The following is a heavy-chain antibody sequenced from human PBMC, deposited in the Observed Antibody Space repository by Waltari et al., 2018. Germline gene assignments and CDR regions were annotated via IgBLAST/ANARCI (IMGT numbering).Heavy chain of an antibody. CDR2: IYSGGSST. CDR3: ATYDILTYYFDY. CDR1: GFTFSSYA. J-gene: IGHJ4*02. V-gene: IGHV3-23*03. Sequence: EVQLLESGGGLVQPGGSLRLSCAASGFTFSSYAMSWVRQAPGKGLEWVSVIYSGGSSTYYADSLKGRFTISRDNSKNTLYLQMNSLRAEDTAVYYCATYDILTYYFDYWGQGTLVTVSS. D-gene: IGHD3-9*01.